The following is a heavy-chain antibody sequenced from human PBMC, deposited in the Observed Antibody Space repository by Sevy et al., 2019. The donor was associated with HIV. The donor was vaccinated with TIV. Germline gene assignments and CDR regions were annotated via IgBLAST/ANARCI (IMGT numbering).Heavy chain of an antibody. Sequence: GVSLRLSCAASGFTFSTYSMHWVRQAPGKGLEWVAFIWFDGSNKYYADSVRGSFTISRENSKNTLYLQMNSLRAEDTAVYYCAKAVADSNYYYGLDVWGQGTTVTVSS. CDR2: IWFDGSNK. V-gene: IGHV3-30*02. J-gene: IGHJ6*02. D-gene: IGHD6-19*01. CDR3: AKAVADSNYYYGLDV. CDR1: GFTFSTYS.